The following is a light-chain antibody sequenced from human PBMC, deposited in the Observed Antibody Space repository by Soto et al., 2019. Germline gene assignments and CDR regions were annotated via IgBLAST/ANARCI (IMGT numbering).Light chain of an antibody. CDR2: GVS. J-gene: IGLJ1*01. CDR3: TSFADGTIYV. Sequence: QSVLTQPPSASGSPGQSVTISCTGTSSDVGGYQFVSWYQQHPGKAPKLIIYGVSKRPSGVPDRFSGSKSGNTASLTVSGLQAEDEADFYCTSFADGTIYVFGTGTKLTVL. CDR1: SSDVGGYQF. V-gene: IGLV2-8*01.